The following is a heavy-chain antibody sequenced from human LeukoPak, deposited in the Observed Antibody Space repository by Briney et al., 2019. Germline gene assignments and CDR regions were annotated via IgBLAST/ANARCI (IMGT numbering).Heavy chain of an antibody. D-gene: IGHD1-14*01. CDR1: GFTFSNYW. Sequence: GGSLRLSCAASGFTFSNYWMHWVRQAPGKGLVWVSRINSDGSSTNYAHSVKGRFTISRDNARNTLYLQMDSLSAEDTAVYYCTSVRVLSGRHWGRGALVTVSA. J-gene: IGHJ2*01. CDR3: TSVRVLSGRH. CDR2: INSDGSST. V-gene: IGHV3-74*01.